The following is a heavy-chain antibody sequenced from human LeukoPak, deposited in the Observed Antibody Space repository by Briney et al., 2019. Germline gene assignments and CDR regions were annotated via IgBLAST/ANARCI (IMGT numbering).Heavy chain of an antibody. CDR1: GGSISSSSYY. CDR2: INHSGGT. V-gene: IGHV4-39*07. Sequence: PSETLSLTCTVSGGSISSSSYYWGWIRQPPGKGLEWIGEINHSGGTNYNPSLKSRVTISVDTSKNQFSLKLSSVTAADTAVYYCARGGSSGYFDYWGQGTLVTVSS. CDR3: ARGGSSGYFDY. D-gene: IGHD1-26*01. J-gene: IGHJ4*02.